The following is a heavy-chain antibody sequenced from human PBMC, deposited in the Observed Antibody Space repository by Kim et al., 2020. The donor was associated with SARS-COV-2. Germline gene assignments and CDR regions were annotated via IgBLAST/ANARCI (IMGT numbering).Heavy chain of an antibody. Sequence: SETLSLTCAVYGGSFSGYSWTWFRQPPGKGLEWIGEINHSGSTNYNPSLQSRVSISIDTSKNQFSLRLRSVQAADTAAFYCARGRAGVVPSPVLGLGPYYEYYIMDVWGRGTTVTVSS. CDR1: GGSFSGYS. J-gene: IGHJ6*02. D-gene: IGHD2-15*01. CDR3: ARGRAGVVPSPVLGLGPYYEYYIMDV. CDR2: INHSGST. V-gene: IGHV4-34*01.